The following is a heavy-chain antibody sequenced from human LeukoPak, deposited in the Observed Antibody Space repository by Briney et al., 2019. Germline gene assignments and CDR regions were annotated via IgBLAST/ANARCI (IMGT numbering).Heavy chain of an antibody. CDR3: ARKRNSYFDY. J-gene: IGHJ4*02. Sequence: GGSLRLSCAASGFTFSSYSMNWVRQAPGKGLEWLSIIYAGGNTYYADSMKGRFTISRDNSKNTLYLQMNSLRVEDTAVYYCARKRNSYFDYWGQGTLVTVSS. CDR2: IYAGGNT. CDR1: GFTFSSYS. D-gene: IGHD1-14*01. V-gene: IGHV3-53*01.